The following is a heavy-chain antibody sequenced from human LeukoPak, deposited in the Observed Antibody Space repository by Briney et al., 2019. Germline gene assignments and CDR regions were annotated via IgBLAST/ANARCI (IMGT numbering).Heavy chain of an antibody. CDR1: GFTFSSYG. V-gene: IGHV3-30*02. CDR3: AKGPNYDILTGWRKTYNAFDI. J-gene: IGHJ3*02. D-gene: IGHD3-9*01. CDR2: LRNDGSNK. Sequence: HPGGSLRFSCAASGFTFSSYGMHWVRRAPGKGLEWVAFLRNDGSNKYYADSVKGRFTISRDNSKNTLYLQMNSLRVEDTAVYYCAKGPNYDILTGWRKTYNAFDIWGQGTMVTVSS.